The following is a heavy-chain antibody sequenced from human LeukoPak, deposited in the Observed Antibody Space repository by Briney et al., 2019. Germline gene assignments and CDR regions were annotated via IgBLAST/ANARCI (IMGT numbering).Heavy chain of an antibody. CDR3: ARDLWAGYYYYYYGMDV. CDR1: GFTFSSYE. D-gene: IGHD6-19*01. V-gene: IGHV3-48*03. J-gene: IGHJ6*02. CDR2: ISSSGSTI. Sequence: PGGSLRLSCAASGFTFSSYEMNWVRQAPGKGLEWVSYISSSGSTIYYADSVKGRFTISRDNAKNSLYLQMNSLRAEDTAVYYCARDLWAGYYYYYYGMDVWGRGTTVTVSS.